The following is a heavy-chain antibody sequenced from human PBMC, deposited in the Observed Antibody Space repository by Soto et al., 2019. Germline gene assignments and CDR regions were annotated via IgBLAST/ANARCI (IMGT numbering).Heavy chain of an antibody. V-gene: IGHV3-30-3*01. CDR3: ARRGGGYSGSYLGYFDY. CDR1: GFTFSNYA. J-gene: IGHJ4*02. CDR2: ISYDGSDK. D-gene: IGHD1-26*01. Sequence: QVHLVESGGGVVQPGRSLRLSCAASGFTFSNYAMHWVRQAPGKGLEWVAVISYDGSDKYNANSVKGRFTISRDNSKNTLYLQMNSLRAEDTAVYYCARRGGGYSGSYLGYFDYWGQGTLVTVSS.